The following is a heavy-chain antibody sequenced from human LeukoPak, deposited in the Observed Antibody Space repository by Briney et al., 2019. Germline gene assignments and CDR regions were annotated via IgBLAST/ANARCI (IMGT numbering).Heavy chain of an antibody. Sequence: GGSLRLSCAASGFTFSSYAMSWVRQAPGKGLEWVSVISGSGGSTYYADSVKGRFTISRDNSKNTLYLQMNSLRAEDTAVYYCARPPSSGYYFVGYWGQGTLVTASS. D-gene: IGHD3-22*01. CDR3: ARPPSSGYYFVGY. V-gene: IGHV3-23*01. CDR1: GFTFSSYA. CDR2: ISGSGGST. J-gene: IGHJ4*02.